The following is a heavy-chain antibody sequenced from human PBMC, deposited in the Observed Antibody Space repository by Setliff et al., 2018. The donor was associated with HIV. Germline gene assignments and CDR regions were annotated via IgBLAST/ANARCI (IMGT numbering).Heavy chain of an antibody. V-gene: IGHV4-61*09. J-gene: IGHJ4*02. D-gene: IGHD3-16*02. CDR1: GPPIDVGSFF. Sequence: SETLSLTCTVSGPPIDVGSFFWTWIRQSAGRGLEWIGHMSASGSAKYNPTLQSRVTLSVDPSNNQFSLNLPSVTAADTAVYYCARRRSGSSYRFFNYWGLGSLVTVSS. CDR3: ARRRSGSSYRFFNY. CDR2: MSASGSA.